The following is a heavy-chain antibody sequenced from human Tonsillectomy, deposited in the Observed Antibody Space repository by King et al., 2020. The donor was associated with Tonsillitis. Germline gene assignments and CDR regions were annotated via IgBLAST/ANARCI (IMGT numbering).Heavy chain of an antibody. CDR2: IRYDGSNK. CDR3: AKKIQWLDYYSGMDV. V-gene: IGHV3-30*02. CDR1: GFTFSSYG. D-gene: IGHD6-19*01. J-gene: IGHJ6*02. Sequence: VQLVESGGGVVQPGGSLRLSCAASGFTFSSYGMHWVRQAPGKGLEWVTFIRYDGSNKYYVESVKGRFTISRDNSKNTLYLQMNSLRAEDTAVYYCAKKIQWLDYYSGMDVWGQGTTVTVSS.